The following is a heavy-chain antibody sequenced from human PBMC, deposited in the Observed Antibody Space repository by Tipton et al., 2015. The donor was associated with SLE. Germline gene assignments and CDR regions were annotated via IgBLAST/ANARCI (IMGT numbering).Heavy chain of an antibody. Sequence: LRLSCAVYGGSFSGYYWSWIRQPPGKGLEWIGEINHSGSTNYNPSLKSRVTISVDTSKNQFSLKLSSVTAADTAVYYCARGRGLGYCSSTSCYNYFDYWGQGTLVTVSS. CDR2: INHSGST. D-gene: IGHD2-2*02. CDR3: ARGRGLGYCSSTSCYNYFDY. V-gene: IGHV4-34*01. J-gene: IGHJ4*02. CDR1: GGSFSGYY.